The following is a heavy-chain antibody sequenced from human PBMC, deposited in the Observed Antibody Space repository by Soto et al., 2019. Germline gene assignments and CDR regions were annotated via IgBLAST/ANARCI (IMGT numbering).Heavy chain of an antibody. V-gene: IGHV3-53*01. CDR3: ASRFSSSWSALDY. CDR2: IYSGDST. J-gene: IGHJ4*02. CDR1: GFTVSGNF. Sequence: HPGGSLRLSCAASGFTVSGNFMSWVRQAPGKGLEWVSIIYSGDSTYYADSVKGRFTISRDNSKNTLYLQMNSLRAEDTAVYYCASRFSSSWSALDYWGQGTLVTVSS. D-gene: IGHD6-13*01.